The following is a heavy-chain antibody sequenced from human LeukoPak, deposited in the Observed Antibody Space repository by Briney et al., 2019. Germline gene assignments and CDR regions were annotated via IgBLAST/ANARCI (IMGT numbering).Heavy chain of an antibody. D-gene: IGHD6-19*01. Sequence: GGSLRLSCAASGFTFNNYWMAWVRQAPRKGLEWVANIKQDGSEKYYVDSVKGRFTISRDNAKNSLYLHMNSLRAEDAAVYYCARDGWPFDYWGQGTLVTVSS. CDR3: ARDGWPFDY. J-gene: IGHJ4*02. CDR1: GFTFNNYW. V-gene: IGHV3-7*04. CDR2: IKQDGSEK.